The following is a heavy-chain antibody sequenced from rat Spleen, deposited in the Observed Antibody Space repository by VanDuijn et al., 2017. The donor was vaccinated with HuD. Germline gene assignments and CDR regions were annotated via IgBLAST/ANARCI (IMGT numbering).Heavy chain of an antibody. CDR2: ISRSSGTI. J-gene: IGHJ2*01. CDR1: GFTFSDHG. CDR3: ARDGWGY. Sequence: EVQLVESGGGLVQPGRSLKLSCVASGFTFSDHGMNWIRQAPGKGLEWVAYISRSSGTIYYADTVKGRFTISRDNAKNTLYFQLSSLRSEDTALYYGARDGWGYWGQGVMVTVSS. D-gene: IGHD4-6*01. V-gene: IGHV5-34*01.